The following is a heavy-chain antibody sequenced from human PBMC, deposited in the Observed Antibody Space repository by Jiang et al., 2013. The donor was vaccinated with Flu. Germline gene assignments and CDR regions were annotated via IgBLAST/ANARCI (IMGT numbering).Heavy chain of an antibody. J-gene: IGHJ4*02. V-gene: IGHV1-8*01. CDR2: MNPNSGNT. CDR3: ARVAGRHD. Sequence: GAEVKKPGASVKVSCKASGYTFTNYDINWVRQATGQGLEWMGWMNPNSGNTVYAQKFQGRVTMTRNTSISTAYMELSSLISEDMAVYYCARVAGRHDWGQGTLVTVSS. CDR1: GYTFTNYD. D-gene: IGHD1-26*01.